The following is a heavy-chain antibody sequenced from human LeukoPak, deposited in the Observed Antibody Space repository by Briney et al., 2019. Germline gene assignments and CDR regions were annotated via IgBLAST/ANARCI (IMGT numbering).Heavy chain of an antibody. V-gene: IGHV4-39*01. CDR3: ARQIALAGEWAFDI. CDR2: ISYGGHT. CDR1: GASFSSSGYY. Sequence: PSETLTLTCAVSGASFSSSGYYWVCIRQPPGKGLEWIGSISYGGHTYYSPSLRSRVTISVDRSNNRFSLNLSSVTAADTAIYYCARQIALAGEWAFDIWGQGTLVTVSS. D-gene: IGHD6-19*01. J-gene: IGHJ3*02.